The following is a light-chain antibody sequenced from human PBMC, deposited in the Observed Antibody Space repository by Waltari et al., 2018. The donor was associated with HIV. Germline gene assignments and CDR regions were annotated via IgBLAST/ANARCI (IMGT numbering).Light chain of an antibody. J-gene: IGLJ2*01. Sequence: QSALPQPASVSGSPGQSITIPCTGTSSGVGGYNYVSWYQPHPGKPPKLMIYEGSNRPSGVSNRFSGSKSGNTASLTISGLQAEDDADYYCSSYTSSSTLDVVFGGGTKLTVL. CDR1: SSGVGGYNY. CDR3: SSYTSSSTLDVV. V-gene: IGLV2-14*01. CDR2: EGS.